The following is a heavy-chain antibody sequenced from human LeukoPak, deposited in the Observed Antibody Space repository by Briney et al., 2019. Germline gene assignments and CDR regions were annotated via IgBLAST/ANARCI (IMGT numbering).Heavy chain of an antibody. J-gene: IGHJ6*02. CDR3: ARDLNTGMDV. CDR1: GFDFSDYY. V-gene: IGHV3-11*01. CDR2: ISGRGHKI. Sequence: GGSLRLSCAASGFDFSDYYMNWIRQAPGGGLEWLAFISGRGHKILYSDSLNGRFTISRDNAQKLFFLQMNDLRAGDTAIYYCARDLNTGMDVWGRGTTVTVSS.